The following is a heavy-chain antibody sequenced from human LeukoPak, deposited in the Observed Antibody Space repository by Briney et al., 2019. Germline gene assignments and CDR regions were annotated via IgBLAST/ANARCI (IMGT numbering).Heavy chain of an antibody. V-gene: IGHV3-23*01. CDR3: AKGAGSYLYYFDY. J-gene: IGHJ4*02. Sequence: GGSLRLSCAASGFTFSSNSMTWVRQTPGKGLEWVSAISGSGGSTYYADSVKGRFTISRDNSKNTLYLQMNSLRAEDTAVYYCAKGAGSYLYYFDYWGQGTLVTVSS. CDR1: GFTFSSNS. CDR2: ISGSGGST. D-gene: IGHD3-10*01.